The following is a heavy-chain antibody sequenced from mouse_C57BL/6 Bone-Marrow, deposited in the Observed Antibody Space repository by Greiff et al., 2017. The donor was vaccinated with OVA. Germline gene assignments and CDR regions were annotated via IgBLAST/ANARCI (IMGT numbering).Heavy chain of an antibody. J-gene: IGHJ2*01. Sequence: EVQLVESGGGLVKPGGSLKLSCAASGFTFSDYGMHWVRQAPEKGLEWVAYISSGSSTIYYADKVKGRFTISRDNAKNTLFLQMTSLRSEDTAMYYCAIYYYGSSYLDYWGQGTTLTVSS. CDR3: AIYYYGSSYLDY. D-gene: IGHD1-1*01. CDR2: ISSGSSTI. V-gene: IGHV5-17*01. CDR1: GFTFSDYG.